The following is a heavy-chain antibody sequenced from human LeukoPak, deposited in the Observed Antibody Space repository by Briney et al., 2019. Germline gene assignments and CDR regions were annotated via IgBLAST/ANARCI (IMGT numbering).Heavy chain of an antibody. CDR3: TTDFSHFDFSSGYYSY. CDR2: IKSNLDGGTQ. J-gene: IGHJ4*02. Sequence: GGSLRLSCAASGVTFTSAWMVWVRQAPGKGLEWVGRIKSNLDGGTQAFAAHVKGKFSISRDDLARTLYLQMNNLKADDTGVYYCTTDFSHFDFSSGYYSYWGQGSLVTVSS. V-gene: IGHV3-15*05. CDR1: GVTFTSAW. D-gene: IGHD3-3*01.